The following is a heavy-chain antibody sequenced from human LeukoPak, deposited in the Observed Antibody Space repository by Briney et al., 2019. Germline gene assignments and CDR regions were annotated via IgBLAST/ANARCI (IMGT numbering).Heavy chain of an antibody. J-gene: IGHJ4*02. V-gene: IGHV3-23*01. D-gene: IGHD3-22*01. CDR3: AKTANYYDSSGYGGFDY. Sequence: SGGSLRLSCAASGFTFSIYALSWVRQAPGKGLEWVSAISGSGGSTYYADSVKGRFTISRDNSKNTLYLQMNSLRAEDTAVYYCAKTANYYDSSGYGGFDYWGQGTLVTVSS. CDR1: GFTFSIYA. CDR2: ISGSGGST.